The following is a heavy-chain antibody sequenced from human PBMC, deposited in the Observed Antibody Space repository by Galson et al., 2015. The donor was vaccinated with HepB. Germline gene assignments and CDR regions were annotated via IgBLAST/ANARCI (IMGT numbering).Heavy chain of an antibody. CDR1: GFTFSSYG. V-gene: IGHV3-48*01. Sequence: SLRLSCAASGFTFSSYGMNWVRQAPGKGLGWVSYITSSRNTINYADFVKGRSTTSRKNPKNSLDLQMNSLRAEDTAVYYCARDTRIRGWQWLVDYSDYWGQGTLVTVSA. CDR3: ARDTRIRGWQWLVDYSDY. D-gene: IGHD6-19*01. CDR2: ITSSRNTI. J-gene: IGHJ4*02.